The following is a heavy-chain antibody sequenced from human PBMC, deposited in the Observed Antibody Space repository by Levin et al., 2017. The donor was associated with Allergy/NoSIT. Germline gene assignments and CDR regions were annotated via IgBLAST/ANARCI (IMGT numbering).Heavy chain of an antibody. V-gene: IGHV3-64D*06. CDR2: ISNNGGRT. CDR1: GFTFNKNT. CDR3: VKDGDYGELGY. D-gene: IGHD4-17*01. Sequence: GGSLRLSCSASGFTFNKNTMQWVRQAPGKGLEHVSAISNNGGRTYYTDSVKGRFTISRDNSKNTLYLQMSSLRPEDTAIYYCVKDGDYGELGYWGQGTLVTVSS. J-gene: IGHJ4*02.